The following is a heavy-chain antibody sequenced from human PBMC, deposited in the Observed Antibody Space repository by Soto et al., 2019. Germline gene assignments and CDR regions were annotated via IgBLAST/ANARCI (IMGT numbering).Heavy chain of an antibody. J-gene: IGHJ3*02. V-gene: IGHV1-69*06. CDR2: IIPIFGTA. D-gene: IGHD3-22*01. CDR1: GGTFSSYA. CDR3: ASARLYYYDCSGHYFDI. Sequence: QVQLVQSWAEVKKPGSSVQVSCKASGGTFSSYAISWVRQAPGQGIEWMGGIIPIFGTANYAQKFQGRVTITADKSTSTAYMELSSLRSDDTAVYYCASARLYYYDCSGHYFDIWGQGTMVTVSS.